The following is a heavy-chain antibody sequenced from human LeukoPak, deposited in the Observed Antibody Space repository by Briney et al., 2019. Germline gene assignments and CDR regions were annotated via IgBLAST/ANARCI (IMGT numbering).Heavy chain of an antibody. CDR3: ARGLDGYKVDY. CDR1: GFTFSSYS. CDR2: ISSSGSFI. J-gene: IGHJ4*02. D-gene: IGHD5-24*01. Sequence: PGGSLRLSCAASGFTFSSYSMNWVRQAPGKGLEWVSSISSSGSFISYADSVKGRFTISRDNAKNSLYLQMNSLIAEDTAVYYCARGLDGYKVDYWGQGTLVTVSS. V-gene: IGHV3-21*01.